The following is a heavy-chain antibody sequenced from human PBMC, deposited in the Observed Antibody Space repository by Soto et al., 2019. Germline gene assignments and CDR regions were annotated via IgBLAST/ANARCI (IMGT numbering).Heavy chain of an antibody. V-gene: IGHV3-7*05. CDR2: IKQDGSEK. CDR1: GFTFSSYW. Sequence: SGGSLRLSCAASGFTFSSYWMSWVRQAPGKGLEWVANIKQDGSEKYYVDSVKGRFTISRDNAKNSLYLQMNSLRAEDTAVYYCARSLVAAAGNFDYWGQGTLVTVSS. J-gene: IGHJ4*02. CDR3: ARSLVAAAGNFDY. D-gene: IGHD6-13*01.